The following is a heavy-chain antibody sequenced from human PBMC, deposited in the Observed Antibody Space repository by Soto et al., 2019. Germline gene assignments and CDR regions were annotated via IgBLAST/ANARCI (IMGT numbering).Heavy chain of an antibody. J-gene: IGHJ4*02. CDR3: ARTEYCSSTSCYASDFDY. Sequence: QVQLQESGPGLVKPSQTLSLTCTVSGGSISSGGYYWSWIRQHPGKGLEWIGYIYYSVSTYYNPSIKSRVTISLDTSKNQFSLKLSSVTAADTAVYYCARTEYCSSTSCYASDFDYWGQGTLVTVSS. CDR2: IYYSVST. CDR1: GGSISSGGYY. D-gene: IGHD2-2*01. V-gene: IGHV4-31*03.